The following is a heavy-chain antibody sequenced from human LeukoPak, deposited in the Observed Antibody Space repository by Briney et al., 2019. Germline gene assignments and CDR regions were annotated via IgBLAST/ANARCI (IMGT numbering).Heavy chain of an antibody. D-gene: IGHD2-2*01. J-gene: IGHJ4*02. V-gene: IGHV3-74*03. CDR1: GFTFGSTW. CDR3: ARDWYHAIDY. Sequence: PGGSLRLSCAASGFTFGSTWMHWVRQVPGKGLVWVARITSDGSSTTYAESVKGRFTISRDNAKNTLYLEMDSLRAEDTAVYYCARDWYHAIDYWGQGTLVTVSS. CDR2: ITSDGSST.